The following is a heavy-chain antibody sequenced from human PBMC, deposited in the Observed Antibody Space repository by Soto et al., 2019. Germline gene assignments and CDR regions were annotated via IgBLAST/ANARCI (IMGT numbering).Heavy chain of an antibody. CDR3: ARDQVRHPMVVRGDYYYYYGMDV. D-gene: IGHD3-10*01. J-gene: IGHJ6*02. Sequence: QAGGSLRLSCAASGFTFSSYAMHWVRQAPGKGLEWVAVISYDGSNKYYADSVKGRFTISRDNSKNTLYLQMNSLRAEDTAVYYCARDQVRHPMVVRGDYYYYYGMDVWGQGTTVTVSS. CDR1: GFTFSSYA. CDR2: ISYDGSNK. V-gene: IGHV3-30-3*01.